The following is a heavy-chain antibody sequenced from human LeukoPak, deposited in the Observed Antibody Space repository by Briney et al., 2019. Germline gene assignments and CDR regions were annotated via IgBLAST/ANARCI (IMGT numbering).Heavy chain of an antibody. Sequence: SETLSLTCAVYGGSFSGYYWSWIRPPPGKGLEWIGEINHSGSTNYNPSLKSRVTISVDTSKNQFSLKLSSVTAADTAVYYCAGLFDYGDSHYYYYYMDVWGKGTTVTVSS. CDR2: INHSGST. V-gene: IGHV4-34*01. J-gene: IGHJ6*03. D-gene: IGHD4-17*01. CDR1: GGSFSGYY. CDR3: AGLFDYGDSHYYYYYMDV.